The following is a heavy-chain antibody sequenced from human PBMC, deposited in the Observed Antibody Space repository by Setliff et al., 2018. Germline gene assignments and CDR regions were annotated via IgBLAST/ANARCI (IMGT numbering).Heavy chain of an antibody. Sequence: GGSLRLSCAASGFSLNSFRMTWIRQPPGKGLEWVSSISSTGDDIYYADPVKGRFTISRDNAENSLARQMNSRRAEDTSVYYWARDVFDFRTGQGGPWGQGTRVTVSS. CDR2: ISSTGDDI. J-gene: IGHJ5*02. D-gene: IGHD3-3*01. CDR3: ARDVFDFRTGQGGP. V-gene: IGHV3-21*01. CDR1: GFSLNSFR.